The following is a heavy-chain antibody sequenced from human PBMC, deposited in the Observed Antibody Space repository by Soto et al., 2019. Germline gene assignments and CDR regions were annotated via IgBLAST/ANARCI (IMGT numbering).Heavy chain of an antibody. CDR2: ISGSGGST. D-gene: IGHD3-9*01. CDR3: AKDFYAGYDILTGFDY. Sequence: GGSLRLSCAASGFTFSSYAMSWVRQAPGKGLEWVSAISGSGGSTYYADSVKGRFTISRDNSKNKLYLQMNSLRAEDTAVYYCAKDFYAGYDILTGFDYWGQGTLVTVSS. V-gene: IGHV3-23*01. CDR1: GFTFSSYA. J-gene: IGHJ4*02.